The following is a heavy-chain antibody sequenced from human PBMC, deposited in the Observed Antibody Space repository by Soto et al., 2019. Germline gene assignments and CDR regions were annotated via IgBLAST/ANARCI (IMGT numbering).Heavy chain of an antibody. CDR3: ARTGRGVYRDSLDAFDI. D-gene: IGHD4-17*01. CDR1: GGSISSSSYY. J-gene: IGHJ3*02. Sequence: PSETLSLTCTVSGGSISSSSYYWGWIRQPPGKGLEWIGSIYYSGSTYYNPSLKSRVTISVDTSKNQFSLKLGSVTAADTAVYYCARTGRGVYRDSLDAFDISGQGTIRTVSS. CDR2: IYYSGST. V-gene: IGHV4-39*01.